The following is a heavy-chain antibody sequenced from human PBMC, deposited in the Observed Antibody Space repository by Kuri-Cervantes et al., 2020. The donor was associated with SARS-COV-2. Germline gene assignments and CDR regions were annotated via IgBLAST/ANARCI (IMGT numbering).Heavy chain of an antibody. CDR1: GGSISSSSYY. Sequence: GSLRLSCTVSGGSISSSSYYWGWIRQPPGKGLEWIGSIYYSGSTYYNPSLKSRVTISVDTSKNQFSLKLSSVTAADTAVYYCARLGVVPAAIQIDYWGQGTQVTVSS. V-gene: IGHV4-39*01. J-gene: IGHJ4*02. D-gene: IGHD2-2*02. CDR3: ARLGVVPAAIQIDY. CDR2: IYYSGST.